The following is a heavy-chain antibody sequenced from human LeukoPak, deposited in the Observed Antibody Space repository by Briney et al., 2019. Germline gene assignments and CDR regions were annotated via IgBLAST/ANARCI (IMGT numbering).Heavy chain of an antibody. CDR3: ARIRRYDYDGFRPGWVYWYFDV. D-gene: IGHD4-23*01. CDR2: IYYNGST. V-gene: IGHV4-59*01. J-gene: IGHJ2*01. Sequence: SETLSLTCSVSGGSISGYYWSWIRQPPGKGLEWIGFIYYNGSTNYNPSLKSRITISVDTSKNQFSLKLNSVTATDTAIFYCARIRRYDYDGFRPGWVYWYFDVWGRGTLVTVSS. CDR1: GGSISGYY.